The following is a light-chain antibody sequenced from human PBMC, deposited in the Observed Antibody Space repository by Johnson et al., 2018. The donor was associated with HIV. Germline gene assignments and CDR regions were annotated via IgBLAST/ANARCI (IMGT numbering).Light chain of an antibody. CDR2: DNN. J-gene: IGLJ1*01. V-gene: IGLV1-51*01. Sequence: QSVLTQPPSVSAAPGQTVTISCSGSSSNIGNNYVSWYQQLPGTVPKLLIYDNNKRPSGSPDRFSGSKSGTSATLGITGLQTGDAAEYYCETWVGSLTSGGVFGTGTKVTVL. CDR1: SSNIGNNY. CDR3: ETWVGSLTSGGV.